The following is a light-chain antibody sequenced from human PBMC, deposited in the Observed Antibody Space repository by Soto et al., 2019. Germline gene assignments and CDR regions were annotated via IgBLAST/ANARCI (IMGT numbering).Light chain of an antibody. J-gene: IGKJ1*01. CDR3: QEYGSSRT. Sequence: EIVLTQSPGTLSLSPGERATLSCRASQSVSSSSLAWYQQKPGQAPRLLIYGASSRTTGLPDRFSGSGSGTDFTLTISRLEPEDFAVYYCQEYGSSRTFGQGTKVEIK. CDR2: GAS. CDR1: QSVSSSS. V-gene: IGKV3-20*01.